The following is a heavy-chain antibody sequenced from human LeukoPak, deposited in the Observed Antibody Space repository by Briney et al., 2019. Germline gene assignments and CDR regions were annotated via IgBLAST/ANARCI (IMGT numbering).Heavy chain of an antibody. Sequence: ASVNVSCKASGYTFTNYAMHWVRQAPGQRLEWMGWINTGNGNTKYSQKFQGRVTITRVTSASTAYMELRSLRSDDTAVYYCARDRVTGTTASGYWGQGTLVTVSS. J-gene: IGHJ4*02. CDR2: INTGNGNT. V-gene: IGHV1-3*04. D-gene: IGHD1-7*01. CDR1: GYTFTNYA. CDR3: ARDRVTGTTASGY.